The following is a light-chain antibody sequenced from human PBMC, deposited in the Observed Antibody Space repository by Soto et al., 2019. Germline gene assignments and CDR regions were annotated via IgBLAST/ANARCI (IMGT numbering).Light chain of an antibody. CDR2: EAS. J-gene: IGKJ4*01. CDR3: QQRTSWPT. CDR1: QSVGNN. V-gene: IGKV3-11*01. Sequence: EIELTQSPSTLSLSPGERATLSCRASQSVGNNLAWYQQKPGQAPDLLIYEASTRATGIPARFSGSGSGTEFTPTISSLEPEDFAVDYCQQRTSWPTFGGGTKVDIK.